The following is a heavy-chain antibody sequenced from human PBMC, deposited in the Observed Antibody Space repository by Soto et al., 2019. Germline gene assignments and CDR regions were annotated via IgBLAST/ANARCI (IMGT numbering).Heavy chain of an antibody. D-gene: IGHD1-26*01. J-gene: IGHJ5*02. CDR1: GGSFSGYY. V-gene: IGHV4-34*01. CDR3: ARFSLVGCFDP. Sequence: SETLSLTCAVYGGSFSGYYWSWIRQPPGKGLEWIGEINHSGSTNYNPSLKSRVTISVDTSKNQFSLKLSSVTAADTAVYYCARFSLVGCFDPWGQGTLVTVSS. CDR2: INHSGST.